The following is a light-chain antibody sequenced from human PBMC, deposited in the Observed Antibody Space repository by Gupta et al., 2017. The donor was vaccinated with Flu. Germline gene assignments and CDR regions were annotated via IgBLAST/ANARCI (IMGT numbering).Light chain of an antibody. J-gene: IGKJ1*01. CDR2: LCS. CDR3: MQHLQTFSWT. Sequence: TPGEPASISCRSSQSRLQSNGYNYLNWYLQNPGQSPQLLIYLCSNRAAGVPDRFSGSGSGTYFTLKSSIVEADDVGVYYCMQHLQTFSWTFGQGTKVEIK. CDR1: QSRLQSNGYNY. V-gene: IGKV2-28*01.